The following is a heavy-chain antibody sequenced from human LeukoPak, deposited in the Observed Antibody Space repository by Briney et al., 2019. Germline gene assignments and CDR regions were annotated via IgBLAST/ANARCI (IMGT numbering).Heavy chain of an antibody. CDR3: ARAGYSSGWFNDAFDI. D-gene: IGHD6-19*01. Sequence: SEILSLTCTVFGGSISSYYWSWIRQPPGKGLEWIGYISYSGSTNYNPSLKSRVTISVDTSKNQFSLKLSSVTAADTAVYYCARAGYSSGWFNDAFDIWGQGTMVTVSS. V-gene: IGHV4-59*01. CDR1: GGSISSYY. J-gene: IGHJ3*02. CDR2: ISYSGST.